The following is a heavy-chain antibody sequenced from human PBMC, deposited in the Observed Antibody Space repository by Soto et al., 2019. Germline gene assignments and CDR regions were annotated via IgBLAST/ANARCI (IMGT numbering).Heavy chain of an antibody. D-gene: IGHD2-2*02. V-gene: IGHV5-51*01. CDR1: GYSFTSYW. J-gene: IGHJ6*02. Sequence: GESLKISCKGSGYSFTSYWIGWVRQMPGKGLEWMVVIYHRDSDTRYSPSFQGQVTISADKCLSTAYLQWSSLKARDPALYYCARPLSYTPYGMAVCCQGSTVTVSS. CDR2: IYHRDSDT. CDR3: ARPLSYTPYGMAV.